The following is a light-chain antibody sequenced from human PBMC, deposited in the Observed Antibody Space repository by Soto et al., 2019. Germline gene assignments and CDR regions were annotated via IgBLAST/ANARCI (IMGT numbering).Light chain of an antibody. CDR1: QDISSH. CDR2: AAS. Sequence: DIQLTQSPSFLSASVGDRVTITCRASQDISSHLAWYQQKPGKAPKLLIYAASTLQSGVPSGFSGSGSGTEFTLTISSLQPEDIATYYCQQYDNLPPFTFGPGTKVDIK. J-gene: IGKJ3*01. CDR3: QQYDNLPPFT. V-gene: IGKV1-9*01.